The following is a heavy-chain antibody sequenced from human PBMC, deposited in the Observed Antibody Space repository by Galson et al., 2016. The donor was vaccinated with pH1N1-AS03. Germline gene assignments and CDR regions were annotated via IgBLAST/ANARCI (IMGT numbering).Heavy chain of an antibody. V-gene: IGHV4-61*08. Sequence: ETLSLTCTVSGGSVSSGGYYWSWLRQPPEERLEWIAYIYYTGATNYNPSLKSRVTISIDTSKDQFSLNLSSVTAADTAVYYCASHGDYFAGRDYWGQGTLVTVSS. J-gene: IGHJ4*02. CDR1: GGSVSSGGYY. CDR2: IYYTGAT. D-gene: IGHD4-17*01. CDR3: ASHGDYFAGRDY.